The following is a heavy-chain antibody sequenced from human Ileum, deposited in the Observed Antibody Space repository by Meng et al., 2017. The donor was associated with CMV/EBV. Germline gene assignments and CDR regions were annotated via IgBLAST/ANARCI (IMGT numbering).Heavy chain of an antibody. J-gene: IGHJ4*02. Sequence: LRLSCAATGLSLSRYGLNRVRQAPGKGLEWVAFSNDAGGNTDYGDSVRGRFSVSRDNSNNMLFLQMNGLRDEDTAMYYCATEDWNADYWGRGTLVTVSS. D-gene: IGHD1-1*01. CDR2: SNDAGGNT. CDR1: GLSLSRYG. CDR3: ATEDWNADY. V-gene: IGHV3-23*01.